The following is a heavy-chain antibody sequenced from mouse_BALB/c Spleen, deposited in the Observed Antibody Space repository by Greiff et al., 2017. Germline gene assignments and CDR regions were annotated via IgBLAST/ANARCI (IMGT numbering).Heavy chain of an antibody. D-gene: IGHD1-1*01. CDR2: ISSGGGST. CDR1: GFAFSSYD. Sequence: EVQGVESGGGLVKPGGSLKLSCAASGFAFSSYDMSWVRQTPEKRLEWVAYISSGGGSTYYPDTVKGRFTISRDNAKNTLYLQMSSLKSEDTAMYYCARDYYGSSHYYFDYWGQGTTLTVSS. J-gene: IGHJ2*01. CDR3: ARDYYGSSHYYFDY. V-gene: IGHV5-12-1*01.